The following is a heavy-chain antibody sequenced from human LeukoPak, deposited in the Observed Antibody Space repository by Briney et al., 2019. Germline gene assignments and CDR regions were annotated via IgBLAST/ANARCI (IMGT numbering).Heavy chain of an antibody. CDR2: IYHSGST. V-gene: IGHV4-30-2*01. D-gene: IGHD3-22*01. J-gene: IGHJ4*02. CDR3: ARGGVDYDSSGYYWYYFDY. CDR1: GGSISSGGYS. Sequence: KSSETLSLTCAVSGGSISSGGYSWSWIRQPPGKGLEWIGYIYHSGSTYYNPSLKSRVTISVDRSKNQFSLKLSSVTAADTAVYYCARGGVDYDSSGYYWYYFDYWGQGTLVTVSS.